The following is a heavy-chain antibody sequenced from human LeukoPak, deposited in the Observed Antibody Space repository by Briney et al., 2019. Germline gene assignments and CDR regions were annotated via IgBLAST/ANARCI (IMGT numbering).Heavy chain of an antibody. CDR1: GGSFSGYY. J-gene: IGHJ4*02. CDR3: ARDGGY. Sequence: SETLSHTCAVYGGSFSGYYWSWIRQHPGKGLEWIGYIYYSGSTYYNPSLKSRVTISVDTSKNQFSLKLSSVTAADTAVYYCARDGGYWGQGTLVTVSS. CDR2: IYYSGST. D-gene: IGHD3-10*01. V-gene: IGHV4-31*11.